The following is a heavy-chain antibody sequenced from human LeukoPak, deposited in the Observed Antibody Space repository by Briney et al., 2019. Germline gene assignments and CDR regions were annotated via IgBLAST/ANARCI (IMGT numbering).Heavy chain of an antibody. CDR2: IYYSGST. V-gene: IGHV4-39*01. D-gene: IGHD2-15*01. Sequence: SETLSLTCTVSGGSISSSSYYWGWIRQPPGKGLEWIGGIYYSGSTYYNPSLKSRVTISVDTSKNQFSLKLSSVTAADTAVYYCASFIVVVVAAPMDVWGQGTTVTVSS. J-gene: IGHJ6*02. CDR1: GGSISSSSYY. CDR3: ASFIVVVVAAPMDV.